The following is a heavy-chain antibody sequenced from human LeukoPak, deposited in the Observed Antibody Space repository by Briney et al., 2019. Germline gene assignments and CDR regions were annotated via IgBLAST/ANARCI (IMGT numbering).Heavy chain of an antibody. CDR1: GFTFSSYA. CDR3: AKEMSGYSSSWYLDY. CDR2: TSYDVRNK. V-gene: IGHV3-30*04. Sequence: GRSLRLSCAASGFTFSSYAMHWVRHAPGKGLEWVAVTSYDVRNKYYADSVKGRFTISRDNSKNTLYLQMNSLRAEDTAVYYCAKEMSGYSSSWYLDYWGQGTLVTVSS. J-gene: IGHJ4*02. D-gene: IGHD6-13*01.